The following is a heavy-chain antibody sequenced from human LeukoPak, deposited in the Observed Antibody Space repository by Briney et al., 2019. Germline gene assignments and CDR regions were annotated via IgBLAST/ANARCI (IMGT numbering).Heavy chain of an antibody. V-gene: IGHV4-39*07. CDR3: ARGIGGSCDY. J-gene: IGHJ4*02. Sequence: SETLSLTCTVSGGSMSSSSYYWGWIRQPPGKGLEWIGNIYYSGSTNYNPSLKSRVTISVDTSKNQFSLKLSSGTAAGTAVYYCARGIGGSCDYWGQGNLVTVSS. CDR2: IYYSGST. D-gene: IGHD2-15*01. CDR1: GGSMSSSSYY.